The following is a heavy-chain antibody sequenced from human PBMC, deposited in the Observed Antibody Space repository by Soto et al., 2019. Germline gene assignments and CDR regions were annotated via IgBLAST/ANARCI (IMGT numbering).Heavy chain of an antibody. CDR3: ARVGGWYYFDY. V-gene: IGHV1-3*01. CDR1: GYTFTSCA. CDR2: INAGNGNT. J-gene: IGHJ4*02. Sequence: GASVKVSCKASGYTFTSCAIHWVRQAPGQRLEWMGWINAGNGNTKYSQKFQGRVTITRDTSASTAYMELSSLRSEDTAVYYCARVGGWYYFDYWGQGTLVTVSS. D-gene: IGHD6-19*01.